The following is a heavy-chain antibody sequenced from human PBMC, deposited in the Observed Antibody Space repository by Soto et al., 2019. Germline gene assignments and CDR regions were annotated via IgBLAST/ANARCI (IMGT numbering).Heavy chain of an antibody. V-gene: IGHV3-23*01. Sequence: GGSLRLSGGASGVACSSYAMSCVRQAPGDGVGWVSAISGSGGSTYYADSVKGRFTISRDNSKNTLYLQMNSLRAEDTAVYYCAKDYDFSTRGFELPDYWGQGTLVTVSS. D-gene: IGHD3-3*01. CDR3: AKDYDFSTRGFELPDY. CDR2: ISGSGGST. J-gene: IGHJ4*02. CDR1: GVACSSYA.